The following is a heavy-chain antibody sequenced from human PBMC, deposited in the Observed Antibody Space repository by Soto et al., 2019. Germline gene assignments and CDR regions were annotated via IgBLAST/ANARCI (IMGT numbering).Heavy chain of an antibody. J-gene: IGHJ6*02. V-gene: IGHV1-18*01. CDR1: GYTFTSYG. D-gene: IGHD2-2*01. CDR3: ARDPDCSSTSCSIAAVYYYYYGMDV. CDR2: ISAYNGNT. Sequence: ASVKVSCKASGYTFTSYGISWVRQAPGQGLEWMGWISAYNGNTNYAQKLQGRVTMTTDTSTSTAYMELRSLRSDDTAVYYCARDPDCSSTSCSIAAVYYYYYGMDVWGQGTTVTVSS.